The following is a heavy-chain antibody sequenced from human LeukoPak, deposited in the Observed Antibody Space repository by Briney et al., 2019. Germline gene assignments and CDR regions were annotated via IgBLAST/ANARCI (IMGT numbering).Heavy chain of an antibody. V-gene: IGHV3-21*01. J-gene: IGHJ4*02. Sequence: GGSLRLSCAASGFTFSSYSMNWVRQAPGKGLEWVSSISSSSSYIYYADSVKGRFTISRDNAKNSLYLQMNSLRAEDTAVYYCARDRKAYYDSSGRFDYWGQGTLVTVSS. D-gene: IGHD3-22*01. CDR2: ISSSSSYI. CDR1: GFTFSSYS. CDR3: ARDRKAYYDSSGRFDY.